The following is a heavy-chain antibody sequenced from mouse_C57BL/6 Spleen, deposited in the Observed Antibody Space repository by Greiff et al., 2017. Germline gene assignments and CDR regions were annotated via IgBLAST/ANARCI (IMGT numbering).Heavy chain of an antibody. D-gene: IGHD4-1*01. CDR1: GYTFTSYW. CDR3: ARGPASGTGDY. Sequence: QVQLQQSGAELVKPGASVKLSCKASGYTFTSYWMQWVKQRPGQGLEWIGEIDPSDSYTNYNQKFKGKATLTVDTSSSTAYMQLSSLTSEDSAVYYCARGPASGTGDYWGQGTTLTVSS. V-gene: IGHV1-50*01. CDR2: IDPSDSYT. J-gene: IGHJ2*01.